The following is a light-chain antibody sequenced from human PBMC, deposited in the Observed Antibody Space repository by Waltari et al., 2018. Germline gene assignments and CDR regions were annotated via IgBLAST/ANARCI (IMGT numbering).Light chain of an antibody. Sequence: DIQMTQSPSSVSASVGDRVTITCRASQGVISWLAWYQHKPGKAPNLLIYAASSLQSGVPSRFSDIGSGTDFTLTISNLQPEDFATYYCQQAYSFPFTFGGGTKVEIK. J-gene: IGKJ4*01. CDR3: QQAYSFPFT. CDR2: AAS. V-gene: IGKV1-12*02. CDR1: QGVISW.